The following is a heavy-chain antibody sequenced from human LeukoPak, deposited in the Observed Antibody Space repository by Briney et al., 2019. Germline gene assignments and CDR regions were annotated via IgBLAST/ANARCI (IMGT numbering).Heavy chain of an antibody. CDR1: GVTFSSYS. D-gene: IGHD3-3*01. V-gene: IGHV3-21*01. Sequence: GGSLRLSCAASGVTFSSYSMNWVRQAPGKGLEWVSSISSSSSYIYYADSVKGRFTISRDNAKNSLYLQMNSLRAEDTAVYYCARTLQLRFLEWLLYPSLGYWGQGTLVTVSS. CDR2: ISSSSSYI. J-gene: IGHJ4*02. CDR3: ARTLQLRFLEWLLYPSLGY.